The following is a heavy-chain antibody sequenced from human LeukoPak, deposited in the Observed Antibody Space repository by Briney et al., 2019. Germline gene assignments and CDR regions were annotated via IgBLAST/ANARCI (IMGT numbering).Heavy chain of an antibody. CDR1: GYTFTSYG. J-gene: IGHJ4*02. D-gene: IGHD1-26*01. CDR3: ARTSLTYSGSLFDY. CDR2: ISAYNGNT. Sequence: GASVKVSCKASGYTFTSYGINWVRQAPGQGLEWMGWISAYNGNTNYAQKLQGRVTMTTDTSTSTAYMELRSLRSDDTAVYYCARTSLTYSGSLFDYWGQGTLVTVSS. V-gene: IGHV1-18*01.